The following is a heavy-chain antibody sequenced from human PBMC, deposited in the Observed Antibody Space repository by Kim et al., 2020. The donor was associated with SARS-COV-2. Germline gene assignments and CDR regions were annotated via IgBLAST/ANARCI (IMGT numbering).Heavy chain of an antibody. CDR2: ISAYNGNT. D-gene: IGHD3-9*01. CDR1: GYTFTSYG. V-gene: IGHV1-18*01. Sequence: ASVKVSCKASGYTFTSYGISWVRQAPGQGLEWMGWISAYNGNTNYAQKLQGRVTMTTDTSTSTAYMELRSLRSDDTAVYYCARDRRLRYFDWLLTFDYWGQGTLVTVSS. J-gene: IGHJ4*02. CDR3: ARDRRLRYFDWLLTFDY.